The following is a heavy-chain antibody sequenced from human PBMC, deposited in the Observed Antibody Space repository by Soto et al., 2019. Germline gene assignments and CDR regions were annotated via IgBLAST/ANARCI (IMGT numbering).Heavy chain of an antibody. J-gene: IGHJ6*02. V-gene: IGHV3-30*18. Sequence: AQVVESGGGVVQPGRSLRLSCAASGFTFDSHGMNWVRQAPGRGLEWVAVISYDGSDKDYADSVKGRFTISRDNSKKTLYLEMNSLRVEDTAVYYCAKSRTNGVEYYYPMDVWGQGTTVIVSS. CDR2: ISYDGSDK. D-gene: IGHD6-6*01. CDR3: AKSRTNGVEYYYPMDV. CDR1: GFTFDSHG.